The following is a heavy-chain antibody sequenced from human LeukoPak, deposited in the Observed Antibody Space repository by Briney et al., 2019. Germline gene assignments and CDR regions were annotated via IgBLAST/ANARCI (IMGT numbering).Heavy chain of an antibody. CDR1: GGSVSSSSYY. CDR3: AREGYTSGSDAFDI. Sequence: SETLSLTCTVSGGSVSSSSYYWTWIRQPPGKGLEWIGYISYSGSTSYSPSLKSRVTISVDTSTQQFSLNLSSVTAADTAVYYCAREGYTSGSDAFDIWGQGTMVTVSS. CDR2: ISYSGST. D-gene: IGHD6-19*01. J-gene: IGHJ3*02. V-gene: IGHV4-61*01.